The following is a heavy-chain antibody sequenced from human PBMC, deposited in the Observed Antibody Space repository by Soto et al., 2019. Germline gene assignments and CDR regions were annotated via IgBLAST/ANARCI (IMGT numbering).Heavy chain of an antibody. CDR3: ARGTYYYDSSGYDTPDNLDY. V-gene: IGHV4-30-2*01. J-gene: IGHJ4*02. D-gene: IGHD3-22*01. Sequence: SETLSLTCAVSGGSISSGGYSWSWTRQPPGKGLEWIGYIYHSGSTYYNPSLKSRVTISVDRSKNQFSLKLSSVTAADTAVYYCARGTYYYDSSGYDTPDNLDYWGQRTSVTVSS. CDR1: GGSISSGGYS. CDR2: IYHSGST.